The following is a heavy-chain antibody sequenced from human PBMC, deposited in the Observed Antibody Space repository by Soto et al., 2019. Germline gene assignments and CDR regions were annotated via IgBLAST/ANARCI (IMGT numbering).Heavy chain of an antibody. CDR2: IRSKANSYAT. J-gene: IGHJ6*02. D-gene: IGHD3-10*01. V-gene: IGHV3-73*01. CDR3: TRPLYYGSGSWEYGMDV. Sequence: QPGGSLRLSCAASGFTFSGSAMHWVRQASGKGLEWVGRIRSKANSYATAYAASVKGGFTISRDDSKNTAYLQMNSLKTEDTAVYYCTRPLYYGSGSWEYGMDVWGQGTTVTVSS. CDR1: GFTFSGSA.